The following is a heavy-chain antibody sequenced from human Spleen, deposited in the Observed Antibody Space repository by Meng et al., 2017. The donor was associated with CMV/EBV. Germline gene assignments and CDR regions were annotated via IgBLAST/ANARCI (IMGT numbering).Heavy chain of an antibody. D-gene: IGHD3-10*01. Sequence: SCAASGCTFSSHGMHWVRQAPGKGLEWVAVIWYDGSNKYYADSVKGRFTISRDNSKNTLYLLMNSLRAEDTAVYYCAKDGMVRGVLDYWGQGTLVTVSS. CDR3: AKDGMVRGVLDY. J-gene: IGHJ4*02. CDR2: IWYDGSNK. V-gene: IGHV3-33*06. CDR1: GCTFSSHG.